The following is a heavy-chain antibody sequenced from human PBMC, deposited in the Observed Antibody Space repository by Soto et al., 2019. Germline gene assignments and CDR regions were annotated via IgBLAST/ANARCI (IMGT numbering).Heavy chain of an antibody. CDR1: GFTFSSYG. CDR2: ISYDGSEK. Sequence: QVQLVESGGGVVQPGRSLRLSCAASGFTFSSYGMHWVRQAPGKGLEWVAVISYDGSEKYSADSVKGRFTISRDNSKNTLFLQMNSLRAEDTAVYYCARTTVTAVGGFDYWGQGTLVTVSS. V-gene: IGHV3-30*03. CDR3: ARTTVTAVGGFDY. J-gene: IGHJ4*02. D-gene: IGHD4-4*01.